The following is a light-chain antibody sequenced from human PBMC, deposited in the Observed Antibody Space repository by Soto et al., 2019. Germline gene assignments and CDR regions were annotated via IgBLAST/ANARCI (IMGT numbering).Light chain of an antibody. V-gene: IGKV1-5*03. J-gene: IGKJ4*01. Sequence: DIPMTQSPSTLSASVGDRVTITCRASQSISSWLAWYQQKPGKAPKRLSYKASTLESGIPSRFSGGGSGTEFTLTISSLQPDDFAAYYCQQYDIFSLSFGGGTKVEVK. CDR3: QQYDIFSLS. CDR1: QSISSW. CDR2: KAS.